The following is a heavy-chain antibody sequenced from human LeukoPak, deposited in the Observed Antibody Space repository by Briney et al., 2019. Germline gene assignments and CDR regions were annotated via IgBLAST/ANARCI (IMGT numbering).Heavy chain of an antibody. Sequence: PGGSLRLSCAASGFTFSSYTMNWVRQAPGKGLEWVSSITSSSIYIYCTDSVKGRFTISRDNAKNSLYLQMNSLRAEDTAVYYCARATSGSRDCYDWRFDYWGQGTLVSVSS. J-gene: IGHJ4*02. CDR1: GFTFSSYT. D-gene: IGHD5-24*01. CDR3: ARATSGSRDCYDWRFDY. V-gene: IGHV3-21*01. CDR2: ITSSSIYI.